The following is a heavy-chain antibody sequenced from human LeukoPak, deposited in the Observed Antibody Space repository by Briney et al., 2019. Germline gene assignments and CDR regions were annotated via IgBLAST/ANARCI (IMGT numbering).Heavy chain of an antibody. V-gene: IGHV4-61*08. CDR1: GGSVSSGGYC. CDR2: IYYSGST. D-gene: IGHD5-24*01. Sequence: SETLSLTRTVSGGSVSSGGYCWNWIRQPPGKGLEWIGYIYYSGSTNYNPSLKSRVTISVDTSKNQFSLKLSSVTAADTAVYYCARGQSVPETLHYWGQGTLVTVSS. J-gene: IGHJ4*02. CDR3: ARGQSVPETLHY.